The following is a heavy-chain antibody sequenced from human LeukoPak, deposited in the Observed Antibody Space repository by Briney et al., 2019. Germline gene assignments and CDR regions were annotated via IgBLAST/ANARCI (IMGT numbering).Heavy chain of an antibody. V-gene: IGHV4-31*03. Sequence: KSSETLSLTCTVSGGSISSGGYYWSWIRQHPGKGLEWIGYIYYSGSTYYNPSLKSRVTISVDTSKNQFSLKLSSVTAADTAVYYCAREYSSYGMDVWGQGTTLTVSS. CDR2: IYYSGST. CDR1: GGSISSGGYY. D-gene: IGHD6-13*01. CDR3: AREYSSYGMDV. J-gene: IGHJ6*02.